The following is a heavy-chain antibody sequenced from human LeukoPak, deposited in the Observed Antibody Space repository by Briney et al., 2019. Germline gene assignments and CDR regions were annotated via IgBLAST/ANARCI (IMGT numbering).Heavy chain of an antibody. CDR2: ICDCGHTT. CDR1: GFTFSTYA. J-gene: IGHJ4*02. D-gene: IGHD6-19*01. V-gene: IGHV3-23*01. Sequence: GGSLRLSCAASGFTFSTYAMNWVRQAPAKGLEWVSTICDCGHTTDYADSVKDRFTISRDNSKNTLYLQMNSLRAEDTAVYFCARGFLGGTDQYFDSWGQGTLVTVSS. CDR3: ARGFLGGTDQYFDS.